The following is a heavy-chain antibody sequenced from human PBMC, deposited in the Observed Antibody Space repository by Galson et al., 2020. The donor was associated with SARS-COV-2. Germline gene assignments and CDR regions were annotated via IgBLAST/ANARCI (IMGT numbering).Heavy chain of an antibody. J-gene: IGHJ6*03. CDR3: ARDVFADGGYSRRYCMDV. D-gene: IGHD4-17*01. CDR1: GFTFSSYS. V-gene: IGHV3-21*01. Sequence: KIGESLKISCAASGFTFSSYSINWVRQAPGKGLEWVSSISSSSSRISYADSVKGRFTISRDNAKNSLYLQMSSLRAEDTAVYYCARDVFADGGYSRRYCMDVWGKGTTVTVSS. CDR2: ISSSSSRI.